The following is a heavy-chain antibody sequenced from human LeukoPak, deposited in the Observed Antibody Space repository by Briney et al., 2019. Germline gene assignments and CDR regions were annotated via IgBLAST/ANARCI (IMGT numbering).Heavy chain of an antibody. CDR1: GGTFSSYA. CDR2: IIPIFGTA. Sequence: SVKVSCKASGGTFSSYAISWVRQAPGQGLEWMGGIIPIFGTANYAQKFQGRVTITTDGSTSTAYMELSSLRSEDTAVYYCARDGSDSSSSRWFDPWGQGTLVTVSS. J-gene: IGHJ5*02. V-gene: IGHV1-69*05. CDR3: ARDGSDSSSSRWFDP. D-gene: IGHD6-6*01.